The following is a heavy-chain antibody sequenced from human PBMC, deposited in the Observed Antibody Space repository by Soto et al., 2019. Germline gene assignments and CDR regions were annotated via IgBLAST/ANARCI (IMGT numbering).Heavy chain of an antibody. J-gene: IGHJ4*02. CDR1: GVPFNSYG. CDR3: AMMKFARLDH. Sequence: QGVLLQSGTEVKRPGSSVNVSCKASGVPFNSYGFAWVRQAPGRGLEWVGRINPASQLRNYEQSLQGRLTITAETSTTTAYMELSGLTAEYTAVYYGAMMKFARLDHWGKGTLVTVSS. V-gene: IGHV1-69*09. CDR2: INPASQLR.